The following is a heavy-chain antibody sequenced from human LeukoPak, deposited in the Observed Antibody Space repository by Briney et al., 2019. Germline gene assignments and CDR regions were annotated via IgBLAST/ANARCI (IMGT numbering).Heavy chain of an antibody. D-gene: IGHD3-9*01. CDR1: GFILRNNY. J-gene: IGHJ4*02. V-gene: IGHV3-53*01. Sequence: PGGSLRLSCAASGFILRNNYMTWVRQAPGKGLEWVSIIYDSGDSYYADSVKGRFTIARDNSKNTVSLQMNSLRVDDTAVYYCVSHSDPLTGYSFDFWGQGILVTVAS. CDR2: IYDSGDS. CDR3: VSHSDPLTGYSFDF.